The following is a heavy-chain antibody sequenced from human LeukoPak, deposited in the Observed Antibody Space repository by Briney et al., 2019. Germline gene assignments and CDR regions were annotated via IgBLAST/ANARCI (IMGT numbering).Heavy chain of an antibody. J-gene: IGHJ4*02. CDR2: VKQDGSGE. CDR1: GFTLTNYW. V-gene: IGHV3-7*01. Sequence: PRGSLRLSCAASGFTLTNYWMSWVRQAPGKGLEWVANVKQDGSGEYYVDSVKGRFTISRDNAKNTLYLQMNSLRAEDTAVYYCARESDGGWTEFDYWGQGTLVTVSS. CDR3: ARESDGGWTEFDY. D-gene: IGHD6-19*01.